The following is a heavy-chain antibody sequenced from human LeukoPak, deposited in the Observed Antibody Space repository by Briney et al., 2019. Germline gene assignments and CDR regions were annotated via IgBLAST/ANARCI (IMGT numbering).Heavy chain of an antibody. CDR3: ARFWGYGSVSNRYYCDGMDV. V-gene: IGHV1-18*01. Sequence: ASVKVSCKSSGYTFTIYGISLLRQPPGQGLEWMGWISAYNGNTKYDQKLQGRVTMTTDTSTRIAYMGLRSKRSDDTAVYCLARFWGYGSVSNRYYCDGMDVWGQGTTVTVSS. D-gene: IGHD3-10*01. CDR2: ISAYNGNT. CDR1: GYTFTIYG. J-gene: IGHJ6*02.